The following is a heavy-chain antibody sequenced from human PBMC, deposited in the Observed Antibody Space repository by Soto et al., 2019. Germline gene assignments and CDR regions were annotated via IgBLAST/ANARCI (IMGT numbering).Heavy chain of an antibody. CDR2: ISGSGGST. CDR1: GFTFSSYA. CDR3: AKSFTSHTNQDLDY. Sequence: GGSLRLSCAASGFTFSSYAMSWVRQAPGKGLEWVSAISGSGGSTYYADSVKGRFTISRDNSKNTLYLQMNSLRAEDTAVYYCAKSFTSHTNQDLDYWGQGTLVTVSS. J-gene: IGHJ4*02. D-gene: IGHD1-1*01. V-gene: IGHV3-23*01.